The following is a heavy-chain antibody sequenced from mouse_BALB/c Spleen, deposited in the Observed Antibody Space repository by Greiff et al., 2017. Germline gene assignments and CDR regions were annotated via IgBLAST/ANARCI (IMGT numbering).Heavy chain of an antibody. J-gene: IGHJ2*01. CDR2: ISDGGSYT. V-gene: IGHV5-4*02. CDR3: ARGDYGSTYLDY. D-gene: IGHD1-1*01. CDR1: GFTFSDYY. Sequence: EVMLVESGGGLVKPGGSLKLSCAASGFTFSDYYMYWVRQTPEKRLEWVATISDGGSYTYYPDSVKGRFTISRDNAKNNLYLQMSSLKSEDTAMYYCARGDYGSTYLDYWGQGTTLTVSS.